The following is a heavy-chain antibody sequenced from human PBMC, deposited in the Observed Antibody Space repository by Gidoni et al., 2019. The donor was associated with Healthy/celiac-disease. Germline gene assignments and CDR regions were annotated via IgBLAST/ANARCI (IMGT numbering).Heavy chain of an antibody. V-gene: IGHV1-69*01. CDR2: IIPIFGTA. D-gene: IGHD3-22*01. CDR3: AVGGYYYDSSGYYYQDAFDI. Sequence: QVQLVQSGAEVKKPGSSVKVSCKASGGTFSSYAISWVRQAPGQGLEWMGGIIPIFGTANYEQKFQGRVTITADESTSTAYMELSSLRSEDTAVYYCAVGGYYYDSSGYYYQDAFDIWGQGTMVTVSS. J-gene: IGHJ3*02. CDR1: GGTFSSYA.